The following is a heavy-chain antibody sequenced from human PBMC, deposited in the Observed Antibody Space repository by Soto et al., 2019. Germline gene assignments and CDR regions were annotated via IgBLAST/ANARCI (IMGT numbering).Heavy chain of an antibody. CDR3: AFLLVGWFDP. J-gene: IGHJ5*02. D-gene: IGHD2-8*02. V-gene: IGHV1-3*01. CDR2: INAGNGNT. CDR1: GYTFTSYA. Sequence: CVKDSCKASGYTFTSYAMHWVRQKPGQRLEWMGWINAGNGNTKYSQKFQGRVTITRDTSASTAYMELSSLRSEDTAVYYCAFLLVGWFDPLGQGTLVIVSS.